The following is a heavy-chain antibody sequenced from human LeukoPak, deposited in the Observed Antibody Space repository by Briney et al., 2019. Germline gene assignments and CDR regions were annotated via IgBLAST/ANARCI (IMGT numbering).Heavy chain of an antibody. CDR3: ARYRNYYGSSGYYYVEYFQH. V-gene: IGHV1-2*02. Sequence: GASVKVSCKASGYTFTGYYMHWVRQAPGQGLEWMGWINPNSGGTNYAQKFQGRVTMTRDTSISTAYMELSRLRSDDTAVYYCARYRNYYGSSGYYYVEYFQHWGQGTLVTVSS. CDR1: GYTFTGYY. CDR2: INPNSGGT. J-gene: IGHJ1*01. D-gene: IGHD3-22*01.